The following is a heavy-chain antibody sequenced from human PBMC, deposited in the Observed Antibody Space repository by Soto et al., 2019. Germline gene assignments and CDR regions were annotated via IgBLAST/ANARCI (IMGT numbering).Heavy chain of an antibody. J-gene: IGHJ4*02. CDR2: INSDGSST. CDR3: ARVPRIAVAGYYVYY. V-gene: IGHV3-74*01. CDR1: GFTFSSYW. D-gene: IGHD6-19*01. Sequence: GGSLRLSCAASGFTFSSYWMHWVRQAPGKGLVWVSRINSDGSSTSYADSVKGRFTISRDNAKNTLYLQMNSLRAEDTAVYYCARVPRIAVAGYYVYYWGQGTLVTVSS.